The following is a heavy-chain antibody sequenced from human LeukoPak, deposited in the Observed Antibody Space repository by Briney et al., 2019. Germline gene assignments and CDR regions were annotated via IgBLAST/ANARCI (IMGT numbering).Heavy chain of an antibody. CDR1: GYTFTGYY. Sequence: ASVKVSCKASGYTFTGYYMHWVRQAPGQGLEWMGWINPNSGGTNYAQKFQGRVTMTRDTSISTAYMELSRLRSDDTAVYYCAREVRGVYNWFDPWGQGTLVTVSS. V-gene: IGHV1-2*02. CDR2: INPNSGGT. J-gene: IGHJ5*02. CDR3: AREVRGVYNWFDP. D-gene: IGHD3-10*01.